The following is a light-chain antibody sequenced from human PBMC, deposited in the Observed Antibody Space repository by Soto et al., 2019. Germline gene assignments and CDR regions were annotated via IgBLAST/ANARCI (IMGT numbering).Light chain of an antibody. CDR3: QQSYSTPRT. V-gene: IGKV1-39*01. CDR1: QSSSSY. CDR2: TAS. J-gene: IGKJ1*01. Sequence: IHISESPSSLSGSVGDVVTITCRASQSSSSYLNWYQQKPGKAPNLLIYTASNLQSGVPSRFSGSGSGTDFTLTISSLQPEDFATYYCQQSYSTPRTFGQGTKVDIK.